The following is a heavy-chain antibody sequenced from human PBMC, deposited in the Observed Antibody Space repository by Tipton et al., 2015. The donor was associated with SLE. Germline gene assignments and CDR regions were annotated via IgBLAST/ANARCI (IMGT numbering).Heavy chain of an antibody. CDR2: INHSGST. CDR1: AGSFGGYY. CDR3: ARENIGYNYAFDM. D-gene: IGHD5-24*01. Sequence: TLSLTCAVYAGSFGGYYWSWIRQSPGKGLEWIGEINHSGSTNYNPSLKSRVTISVDTSKNQCSLKVSSVTAADTAVYYCARENIGYNYAFDMWGQGTMVTVSS. J-gene: IGHJ3*02. V-gene: IGHV4-34*01.